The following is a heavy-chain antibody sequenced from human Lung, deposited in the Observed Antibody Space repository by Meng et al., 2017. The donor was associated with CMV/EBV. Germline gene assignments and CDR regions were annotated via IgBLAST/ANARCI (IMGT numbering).Heavy chain of an antibody. CDR3: VKDTSYSSSSSGAFDV. Sequence: SCAASGFSFDDYAMHWVRQAPGKGLEWVSRINWNSAYIGYADSVKGRFTISRENAKNSLYLQMNSLRPDDTALYYCVKDTSYSSSSSGAFDVWGQGXMVTVS. D-gene: IGHD6-6*01. CDR1: GFSFDDYA. V-gene: IGHV3-9*01. J-gene: IGHJ3*01. CDR2: INWNSAYI.